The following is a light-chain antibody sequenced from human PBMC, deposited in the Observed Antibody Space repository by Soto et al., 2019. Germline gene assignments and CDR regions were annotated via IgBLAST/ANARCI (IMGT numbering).Light chain of an antibody. V-gene: IGKV3-11*01. CDR2: DSS. J-gene: IGKJ4*01. CDR1: QTVGSR. CDR3: QQYGSSLT. Sequence: EIVLTQSPATLSSSPGERATLSCRASQTVGSRLAWYQHKPGQAPRLLIYDSSTRATGIPARFSGSGSGTDFTLTISSLEPEDFAVYYCQQYGSSLTFGGGTKVDIK.